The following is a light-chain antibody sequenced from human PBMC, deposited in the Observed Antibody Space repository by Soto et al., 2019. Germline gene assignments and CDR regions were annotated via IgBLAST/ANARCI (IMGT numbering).Light chain of an antibody. CDR1: QSVSSN. CDR3: QQYNNWPPIT. Sequence: EIVMTQSPATLSVSPGERATLSCRASQSVSSNLAWYQQKPGQAPRLLIYGASTRATGIPARFSGSGSGTEFTLTISSLQSEDFAVYYRQQYNNWPPITFGQGTRLEI. J-gene: IGKJ5*01. CDR2: GAS. V-gene: IGKV3-15*01.